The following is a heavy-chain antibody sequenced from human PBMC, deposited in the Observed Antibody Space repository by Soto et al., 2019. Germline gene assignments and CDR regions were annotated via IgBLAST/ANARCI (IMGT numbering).Heavy chain of an antibody. CDR2: IILICGTA. CDR3: VIRADYYYGMDV. J-gene: IGHJ6*02. CDR1: GGTFSSYA. V-gene: IGHV1-69*13. Sequence: SVKVSCKASGGTFSSYAISWVRQAPGQGLEWMGGIILICGTANYAQKFQGRVTITADESTSTAYMELSRLRSEDTAVYYCVIRADYYYGMDVWGQGTTVTVSS.